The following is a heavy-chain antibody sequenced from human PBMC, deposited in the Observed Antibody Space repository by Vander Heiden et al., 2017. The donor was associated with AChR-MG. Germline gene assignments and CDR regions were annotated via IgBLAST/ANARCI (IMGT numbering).Heavy chain of an antibody. CDR3: ARGPFYYYDSSGYYAFDY. CDR1: GGSISSSSYY. Sequence: QVQLQESGPGLVKPAETLSLTCTVSGGSISSSSYYWGWIRQSPGKGLEWIGSIYYSGSTYYNTSLKRRVTISVDTSKKQFSRKLSSVTAAETAVYYCARGPFYYYDSSGYYAFDYWGQGTLVTVSS. J-gene: IGHJ4*02. CDR2: IYYSGST. V-gene: IGHV4-39*01. D-gene: IGHD3-22*01.